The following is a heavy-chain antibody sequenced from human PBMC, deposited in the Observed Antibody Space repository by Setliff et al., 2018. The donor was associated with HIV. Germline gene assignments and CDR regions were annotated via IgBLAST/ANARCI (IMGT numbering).Heavy chain of an antibody. CDR1: GGTFSSCV. D-gene: IGHD2-8*01. J-gene: IGHJ4*02. CDR3: ERKYCTNGVCYKTGEFDY. CDR2: IITIFGTA. V-gene: IGHV1-69*13. Sequence: SVKVSCKASGGTFSSCVISWVRQAPGQGLEWMGGIITIFGTASNAQKFQGRVTITADESTSTAYMELSSLRSDDTAVYYCERKYCTNGVCYKTGEFDYWGQGTLVTVSS.